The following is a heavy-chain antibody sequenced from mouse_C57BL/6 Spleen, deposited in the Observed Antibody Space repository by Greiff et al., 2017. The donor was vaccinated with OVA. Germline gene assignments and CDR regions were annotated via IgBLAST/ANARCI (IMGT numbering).Heavy chain of an antibody. V-gene: IGHV5-4*03. Sequence: EVKLMESGGGLVKPGGSLKLSCAASGFTFSSYAMSWVRQTPEKRLEWVATISDGGSYTYYPDNVKGRFTISRDNAKNNLYLQMSHLKSEDTAMYYCARTYYYSNSLDYWGQGTTLTVSS. CDR1: GFTFSSYA. CDR3: ARTYYYSNSLDY. J-gene: IGHJ2*01. D-gene: IGHD2-5*01. CDR2: ISDGGSYT.